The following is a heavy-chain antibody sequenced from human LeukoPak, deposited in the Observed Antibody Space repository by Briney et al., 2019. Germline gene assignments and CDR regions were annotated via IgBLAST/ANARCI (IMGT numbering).Heavy chain of an antibody. Sequence: SETLSLTXTVSGGSISSYYWSWIRQSPGKGLEWIGYIYYSGSTNYNPSLKSRVTISVDTSKNQFSLKLSSVTAADTAVYYCARGEDDYGDYVHDYWGQGTLVTVSS. D-gene: IGHD4-17*01. J-gene: IGHJ4*02. V-gene: IGHV4-59*01. CDR1: GGSISSYY. CDR3: ARGEDDYGDYVHDY. CDR2: IYYSGST.